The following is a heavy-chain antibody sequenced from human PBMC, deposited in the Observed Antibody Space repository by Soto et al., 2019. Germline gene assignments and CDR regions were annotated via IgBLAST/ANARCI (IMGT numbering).Heavy chain of an antibody. V-gene: IGHV3-48*01. Sequence: SLRLSCAASGFTFSSYSMNWVRQAPGKGLEWVSYISSSSTIYYADSVKGRFTISRVNAKNSLYLQMNSLRAEDTAVYYCAREGRPLNWFDPWGQGTLVTVSS. CDR2: ISSSSTI. CDR3: AREGRPLNWFDP. CDR1: GFTFSSYS. J-gene: IGHJ5*02.